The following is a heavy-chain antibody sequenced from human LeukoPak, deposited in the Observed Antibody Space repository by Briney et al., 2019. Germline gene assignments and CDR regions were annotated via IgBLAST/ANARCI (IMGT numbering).Heavy chain of an antibody. CDR2: ISAYNGNT. CDR3: ARGWGNWNTVWFDP. CDR1: GYTFTSYG. J-gene: IGHJ5*02. V-gene: IGHV1-18*01. D-gene: IGHD1/OR15-1a*01. Sequence: ASVKASCKASGYTFTSYGISWLRQAPGQGLEWMGWISAYNGNTNYAQKLQGRVTMTTDTSTSTAYMELRSLRSDDTAVYYCARGWGNWNTVWFDPWGQGTLVTVSS.